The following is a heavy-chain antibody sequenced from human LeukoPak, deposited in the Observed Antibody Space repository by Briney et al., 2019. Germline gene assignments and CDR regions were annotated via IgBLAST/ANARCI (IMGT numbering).Heavy chain of an antibody. CDR3: ARDREGSSSWDY. J-gene: IGHJ4*02. Sequence: GGSLRLSCAASGFTFTNYAMTWVRQAPGKGLEWVSSISGSGGARYYTDSVQGRLTISRDNSQNTLYLQMNSLRADDTAVYYCARDREGSSSWDYWGQGTLVTVSS. CDR1: GFTFTNYA. D-gene: IGHD6-13*01. CDR2: ISGSGGAR. V-gene: IGHV3-23*01.